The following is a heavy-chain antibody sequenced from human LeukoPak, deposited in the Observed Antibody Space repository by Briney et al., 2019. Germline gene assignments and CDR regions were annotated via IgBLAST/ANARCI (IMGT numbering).Heavy chain of an antibody. J-gene: IGHJ4*02. Sequence: ASVKVSCKASGYTFTSYDINWVRQATGQGLEWMGWMNPNSGNTGYAQKFQGRVTMTRNTSISTAYMELSSLRSEDTAVYYCARGRRSYYYGSGSYQGYWGQGTLVIVSS. CDR3: ARGRRSYYYGSGSYQGY. CDR1: GYTFTSYD. V-gene: IGHV1-8*01. D-gene: IGHD3-10*01. CDR2: MNPNSGNT.